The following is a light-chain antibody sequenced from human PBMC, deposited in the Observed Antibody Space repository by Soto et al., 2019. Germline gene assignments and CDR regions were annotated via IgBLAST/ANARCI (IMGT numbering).Light chain of an antibody. Sequence: DIQMTQSPSTLSASVGDRVTITCRASQSISSWLAWYQQKPGKAPKLLIYDASSLESGVPRRFSASGSGTDFTLTISGLEPEDFAVYFCQQYGGSPPWTFGPGTKVDIK. CDR2: DAS. J-gene: IGKJ1*01. CDR3: QQYGGSPPWT. CDR1: QSISSW. V-gene: IGKV1-5*01.